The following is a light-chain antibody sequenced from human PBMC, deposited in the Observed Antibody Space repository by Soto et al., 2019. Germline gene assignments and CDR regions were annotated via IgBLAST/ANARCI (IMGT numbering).Light chain of an antibody. CDR2: EVT. Sequence: QSALTQPASVSGSPGQSITISCTGTNSDIGAYNYVSWYQHHPGKAPKLIIYEVTNRPSGVSNRFSASKSGNTAYLTISGLQAEDEADYYCNSYTTTYTLLFGTGTKLTVL. J-gene: IGLJ1*01. V-gene: IGLV2-14*01. CDR1: NSDIGAYNY. CDR3: NSYTTTYTLL.